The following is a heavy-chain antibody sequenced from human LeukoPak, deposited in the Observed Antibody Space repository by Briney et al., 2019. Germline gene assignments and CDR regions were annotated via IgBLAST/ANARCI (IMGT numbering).Heavy chain of an antibody. J-gene: IGHJ4*02. CDR2: INNGAGDT. D-gene: IGHD3-10*01. CDR1: GFNFTDYA. Sequence: GGSLRLSCQASGFNFTDYAMSWVRQAPGKGLEWVSSINNGAGDTFFADSVKGRFTISRDDSRGMVYLQMNSLTAEDTAVYYCARSGLATCHYWGQGTLVTVSS. CDR3: ARSGLATCHY. V-gene: IGHV3-23*01.